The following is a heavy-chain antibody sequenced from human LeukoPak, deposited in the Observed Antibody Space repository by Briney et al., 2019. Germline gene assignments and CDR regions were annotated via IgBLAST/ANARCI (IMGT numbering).Heavy chain of an antibody. CDR3: ARGLGSYYFES. CDR2: MKNDGSFQ. V-gene: IGHV3-30*04. CDR1: GFSFSDYA. J-gene: IGHJ4*02. D-gene: IGHD1-26*01. Sequence: GGSLRLSCVASGFSFSDYAMHWVRQAPGKGLEWVAVMKNDGSFQFYADSAKGRFTISRDNSKDTLYLQMNSLTTEDTAVYYCARGLGSYYFESWGQGTLVTVSS.